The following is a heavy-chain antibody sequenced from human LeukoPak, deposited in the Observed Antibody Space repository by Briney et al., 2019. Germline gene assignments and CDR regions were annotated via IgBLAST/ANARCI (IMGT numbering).Heavy chain of an antibody. V-gene: IGHV3-48*02. CDR3: ARDPGVIPSI. CDR2: ISSTRRPV. J-gene: IGHJ4*02. D-gene: IGHD3-10*01. CDR1: GFTFSSYS. Sequence: GGSLRLSCAASGFTFSSYSMNWVRQAPGKGLEWISYISSTRRPVYYADSVKGRFTISRDNAKNSLYLQTNSLRDEDTAIYYCARDPGVIPSIWGQGTLVTVSS.